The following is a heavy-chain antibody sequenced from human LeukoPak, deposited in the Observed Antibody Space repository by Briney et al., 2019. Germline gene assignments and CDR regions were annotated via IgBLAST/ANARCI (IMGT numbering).Heavy chain of an antibody. J-gene: IGHJ6*03. V-gene: IGHV3-30*02. CDR2: IRYDGSNK. CDR1: GFTFSSYG. D-gene: IGHD2-2*01. CDR3: ARIVVVPAAMPAAAYMDV. Sequence: GGSLRLSCAASGFTFSSYGMHWVRQAPGKGLEWVAFIRYDGSNKYYADSVKGRFTISRDNSKNTLYLQMNSLRAEDTAVYYCARIVVVPAAMPAAAYMDVWGKGTTVTISS.